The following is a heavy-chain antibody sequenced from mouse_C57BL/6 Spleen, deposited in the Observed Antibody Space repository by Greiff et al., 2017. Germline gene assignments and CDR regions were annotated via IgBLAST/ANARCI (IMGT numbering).Heavy chain of an antibody. V-gene: IGHV14-3*01. J-gene: IGHJ4*01. D-gene: IGHD2-3*01. CDR1: GFNIKNTY. CDR2: IDPANGNT. CDR3: ARPPYDGYYLYAMDY. Sequence: EVQLQQSVAELVRPGASVKLSCTASGFNIKNTYMHWVKQRPEQGLEWIGRIDPANGNTKYAPKFQGKATITADTSSNTAYLPLSSLTSEDTAIYYCARPPYDGYYLYAMDYWGQGTSVTVSS.